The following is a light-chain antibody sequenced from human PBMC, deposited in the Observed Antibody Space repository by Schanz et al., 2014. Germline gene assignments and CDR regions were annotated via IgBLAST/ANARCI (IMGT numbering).Light chain of an antibody. CDR2: DVT. CDR3: QSYDSSLSGLNWV. V-gene: IGLV2-14*03. CDR1: SSDVGAYNY. J-gene: IGLJ3*02. Sequence: QSALTQPASVSGAPGQSITISCTGTSSDVGAYNYVSWYQQHPGKAPKLMIYDVTYRPSGVSNRFSGSKSGNTASLTISGLLAEDEADYYCQSYDSSLSGLNWVFGGGTKLTVL.